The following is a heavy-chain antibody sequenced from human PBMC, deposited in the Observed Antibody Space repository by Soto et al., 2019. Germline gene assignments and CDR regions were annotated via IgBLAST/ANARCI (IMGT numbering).Heavy chain of an antibody. J-gene: IGHJ4*02. D-gene: IGHD3-22*01. CDR2: ISSSGSTI. V-gene: IGHV3-48*03. CDR3: ARGGYYDSSPWSDY. Sequence: EVQLVESGGGLVQPGGSLRLSCAASGFTFSSYEMNWVRQAPGKGLEWVSYISSSGSTIYYADSVKGRVTISRDNAKNSLYLQMNSLSAEDTAVYYCARGGYYDSSPWSDYWGQGTLVTVSS. CDR1: GFTFSSYE.